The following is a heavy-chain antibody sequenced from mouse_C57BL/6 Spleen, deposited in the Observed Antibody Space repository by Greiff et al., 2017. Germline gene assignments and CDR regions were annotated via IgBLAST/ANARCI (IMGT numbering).Heavy chain of an antibody. D-gene: IGHD2-1*01. CDR3: ASGVYYGNYEEVFDY. Sequence: QVQLKQSGAELVKPGASVKLSCKASGYTFTEYTIHWVKQRSGQGLEWIGWVYPGSGSIKYNEKFKDKATLTADKSSSTVYMELSRLTSEDSAVYFCASGVYYGNYEEVFDYWGQGTTLTVSS. CDR1: GYTFTEYT. CDR2: VYPGSGSI. J-gene: IGHJ2*01. V-gene: IGHV1-62-2*01.